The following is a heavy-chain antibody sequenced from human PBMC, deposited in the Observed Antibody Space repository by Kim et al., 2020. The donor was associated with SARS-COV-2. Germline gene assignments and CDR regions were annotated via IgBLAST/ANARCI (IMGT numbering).Heavy chain of an antibody. V-gene: IGHV3-30*18. D-gene: IGHD3-16*02. CDR2: ISYDGSNK. CDR3: AKDRRSSYDYVWGSYRPYYYYYGMDV. J-gene: IGHJ6*02. CDR1: GFTFSSYG. Sequence: GGSLRLSCADSGFTFSSYGMHWVRQAPGKGLEWVAVISYDGSNKYYADSVKGRFTISRDNSKNTLYLQMNSLRAEDTAVYYCAKDRRSSYDYVWGSYRPYYYYYGMDVWGQGTTVTVSS.